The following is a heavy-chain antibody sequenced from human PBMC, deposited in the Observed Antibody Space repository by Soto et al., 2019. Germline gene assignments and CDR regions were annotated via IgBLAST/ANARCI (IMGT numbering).Heavy chain of an antibody. Sequence: QVQLVQSGAEVKKPGSSVKVSCKASGGTFSSYAISGVRQAPGQGLEWMGGTIPIFGTANSAQKFQGRVTITGDESTSTAYMELSSLRSEDTAVYYCAIGTDNSGSCYSCWYFDLWGRGTLVTVSS. CDR1: GGTFSSYA. CDR2: TIPIFGTA. J-gene: IGHJ2*01. CDR3: AIGTDNSGSCYSCWYFDL. V-gene: IGHV1-69*01. D-gene: IGHD2-15*01.